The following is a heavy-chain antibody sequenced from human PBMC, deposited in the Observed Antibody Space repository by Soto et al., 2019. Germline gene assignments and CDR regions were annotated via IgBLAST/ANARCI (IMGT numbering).Heavy chain of an antibody. J-gene: IGHJ5*02. CDR3: ARSLARYCTNGVCPGAWFDP. Sequence: SVKVSCKASGGTFSSYAISWVRQAPGQGLEWMGGIIPIFGTANYAQKFQGRVTITADESTSTAYMELSSLRSEDAAVYYCARSLARYCTNGVCPGAWFDPWGQGTLVTVSS. D-gene: IGHD2-8*01. CDR2: IIPIFGTA. CDR1: GGTFSSYA. V-gene: IGHV1-69*13.